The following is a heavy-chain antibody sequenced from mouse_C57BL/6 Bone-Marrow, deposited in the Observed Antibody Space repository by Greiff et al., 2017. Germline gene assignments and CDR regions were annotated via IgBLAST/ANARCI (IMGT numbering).Heavy chain of an antibody. J-gene: IGHJ4*01. V-gene: IGHV1-81*01. D-gene: IGHD1-1*01. CDR2: IYPRSGNT. CDR1: GYTFTSYG. CDR3: ARFNYYGSSYVLYAMDY. Sequence: VQLQQSGAELARPGASVKLSCKASGYTFTSYGISWVKQRTGQGLEWIGEIYPRSGNTYYNEKFKGKATLTADKSSSTAYMELRSLTSEDSAVYFWARFNYYGSSYVLYAMDYWGQGTSVTVSS.